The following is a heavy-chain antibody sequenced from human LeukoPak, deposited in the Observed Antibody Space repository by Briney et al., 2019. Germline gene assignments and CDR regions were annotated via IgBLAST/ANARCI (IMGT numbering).Heavy chain of an antibody. V-gene: IGHV4-59*12. CDR3: ARDLSADY. Sequence: SETLSLTCTVSGGSISSYYWSWIRQPPGKGLEWIGYIYHSGSTYYNPSLKSRVTISVDRSKNQFSLKLSSVTAADTAVYYCARDLSADYWGQGTLVTVSS. CDR2: IYHSGST. CDR1: GGSISSYY. J-gene: IGHJ4*02.